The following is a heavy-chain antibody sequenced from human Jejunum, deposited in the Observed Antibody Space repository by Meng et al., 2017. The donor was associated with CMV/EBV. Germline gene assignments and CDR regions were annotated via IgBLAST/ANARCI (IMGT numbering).Heavy chain of an antibody. J-gene: IGHJ5*02. D-gene: IGHD6-6*01. CDR1: TFRDSA. V-gene: IGHV3-73*01. Sequence: TFRDSAMHWVRQAPGKGLEWIGHIRANSKTYATAYAASVKGRFTISRDESQETAYLQMNSLRTEDTALYYCTRSTEYSIIAWFDPWGQGTLVTVSS. CDR2: IRANSKTYAT. CDR3: TRSTEYSIIAWFDP.